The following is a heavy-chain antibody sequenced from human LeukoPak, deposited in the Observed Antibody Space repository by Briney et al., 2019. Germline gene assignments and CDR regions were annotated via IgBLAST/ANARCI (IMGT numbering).Heavy chain of an antibody. V-gene: IGHV1-69*05. CDR1: GGTFSSYA. J-gene: IGHJ4*02. CDR3: ARHYPMGEYYFHY. Sequence: SVKVSCKASGGTFSSYAISWVRQAPGQGLEWMGGIIPIFGTANYAQKFQGRVTITTDESTSTAYMELSSLRSEDTAVYYCARHYPMGEYYFHYWVQGTLVTVSS. D-gene: IGHD1-26*01. CDR2: IIPIFGTA.